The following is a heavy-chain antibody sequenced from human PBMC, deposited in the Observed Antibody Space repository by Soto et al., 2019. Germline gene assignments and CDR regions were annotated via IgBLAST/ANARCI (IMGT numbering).Heavy chain of an antibody. CDR2: INHSGST. CDR1: GGSISSDY. J-gene: IGHJ4*02. V-gene: IGHV4-34*01. CDR3: ARLDYYDSSGYLDY. Sequence: PSETLSLTCTVSGGSISSDYWSWVRQPPGKGLEWIGEINHSGSTNYNPSLKSRVTISVDTSKNQFSLKLSSVTAADSAVYYCARLDYYDSSGYLDYWGQGTLVTVSS. D-gene: IGHD3-22*01.